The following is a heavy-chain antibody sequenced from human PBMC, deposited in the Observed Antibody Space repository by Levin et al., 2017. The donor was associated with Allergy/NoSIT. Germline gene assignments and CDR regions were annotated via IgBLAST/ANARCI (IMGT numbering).Heavy chain of an antibody. Sequence: TTSETLSLTCAVSGGSISSSNWWSWVRQPPGKGLEWIGEIYHSGSTNYNPSLKSRVTISVDKSKNQFSLKLSSVTAADTAVYYCARVFTPSWSHYYYYYMDVWGKGTTVTVSS. J-gene: IGHJ6*03. D-gene: IGHD6-13*01. CDR1: GGSISSSNW. CDR3: ARVFTPSWSHYYYYYMDV. CDR2: IYHSGST. V-gene: IGHV4-4*02.